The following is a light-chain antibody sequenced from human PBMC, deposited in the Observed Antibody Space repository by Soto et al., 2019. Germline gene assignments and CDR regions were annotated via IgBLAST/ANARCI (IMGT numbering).Light chain of an antibody. CDR3: CSYAGSYTV. CDR2: DVS. CDR1: SSDVGGYNY. J-gene: IGLJ3*02. Sequence: QSVQTQPRSVSWSPGQSVTISCTGTSSDVGGYNYVSWYQQHPGKAPKLMIYDVSKRPSGVPDRFSGSKSGNTASLTISGLQAEDEADYYCCSYAGSYTVFGGGTKLTVL. V-gene: IGLV2-11*01.